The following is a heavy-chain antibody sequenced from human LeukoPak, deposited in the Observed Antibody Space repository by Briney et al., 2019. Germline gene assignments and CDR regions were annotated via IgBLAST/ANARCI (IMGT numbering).Heavy chain of an antibody. CDR3: ASSTLSSSWYDFDC. V-gene: IGHV4-34*01. CDR1: GEYFSTYY. CDR2: INHSGST. J-gene: IGHJ4*02. D-gene: IGHD6-13*01. Sequence: SETLSLTCAVYGEYFSTYYYSWIRQPPGKGLEWIGEINHSGSTNYNPSLKSRVTMSVDTSKNQFSLKLSSVTAADTAVYYCASSTLSSSWYDFDCWGQGTLVTVSS.